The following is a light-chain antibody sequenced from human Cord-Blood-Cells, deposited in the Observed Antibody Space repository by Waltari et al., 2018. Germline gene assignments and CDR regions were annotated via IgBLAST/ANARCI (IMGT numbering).Light chain of an antibody. CDR2: DVS. CDR1: SSDVGGYNY. V-gene: IGLV2-11*01. Sequence: QSALTQPRSVSGSPGQSVTISCTGPSSDVGGYNYVSCYQQHPGKAPKRMIYDVSKRPSGVPDRFSGAKSGNTASLTISGLQAEDEADYYCCSYAGSYTFVVFGGGTKLTVL. CDR3: CSYAGSYTFVV. J-gene: IGLJ2*01.